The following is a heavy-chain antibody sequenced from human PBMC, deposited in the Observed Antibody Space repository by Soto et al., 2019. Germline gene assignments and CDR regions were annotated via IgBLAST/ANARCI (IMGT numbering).Heavy chain of an antibody. D-gene: IGHD1-26*01. Sequence: QVQLLQSGAEVKKPGSSVKVSCKASGGTLSNYAISWGRQAPGQGLEWMGGIIPILGSANYAQKFQDRVTITADESTRTTYMELSSLSSEDAAVYFCASRERVDAFDVWGQGTMVTVSS. J-gene: IGHJ3*01. V-gene: IGHV1-69*01. CDR1: GGTLSNYA. CDR3: ASRERVDAFDV. CDR2: IIPILGSA.